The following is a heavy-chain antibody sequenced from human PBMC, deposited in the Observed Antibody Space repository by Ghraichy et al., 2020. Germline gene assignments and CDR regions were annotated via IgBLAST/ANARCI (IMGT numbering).Heavy chain of an antibody. V-gene: IGHV3-11*06. Sequence: GGSLRLSCAASGFTFSDYYMSWIRQAPGKGLEWVSYISSSSSYTNYADSVKGRFTISRDNAKNSLYLQMNSLRAEDTAVYYCARGVAAAGIDYWGQGTLVTVSS. D-gene: IGHD6-13*01. CDR1: GFTFSDYY. J-gene: IGHJ4*02. CDR3: ARGVAAAGIDY. CDR2: ISSSSSYT.